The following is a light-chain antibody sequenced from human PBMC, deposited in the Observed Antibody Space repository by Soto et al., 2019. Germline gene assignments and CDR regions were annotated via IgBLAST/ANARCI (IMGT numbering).Light chain of an antibody. CDR3: QQSSNWPRT. CDR2: GAS. Sequence: EIVMTQSPATLSVSPGERATLSCRASQSISSNIAWYQQRPGQPPRLLIYGASTRATGIPARFSGSGSGTEFTLTISSLQSEEFAVYYCQQSSNWPRTFGQGTKVDIK. J-gene: IGKJ1*01. V-gene: IGKV3-15*01. CDR1: QSISSN.